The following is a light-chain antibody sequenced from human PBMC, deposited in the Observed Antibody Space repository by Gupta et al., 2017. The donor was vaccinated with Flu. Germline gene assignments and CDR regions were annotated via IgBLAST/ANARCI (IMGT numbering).Light chain of an antibody. CDR2: AAS. V-gene: IGKV1-39*01. CDR1: QSSSSF. Sequence: DIQMTQSPSSLSASVGDRVTITCRASQSSSSFLNWYQQKPGKAPELLIYAASSLHSGVPSRFTGSGSGTDFTLTISSLQPEDFASYYCQQSDSIPWTFGQGTKVEIK. J-gene: IGKJ1*01. CDR3: QQSDSIPWT.